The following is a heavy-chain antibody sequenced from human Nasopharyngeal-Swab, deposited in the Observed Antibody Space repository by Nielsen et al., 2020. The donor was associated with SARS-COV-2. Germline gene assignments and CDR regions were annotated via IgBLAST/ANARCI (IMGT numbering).Heavy chain of an antibody. CDR2: ISSSSSTI. CDR3: ARGYSWDDY. Sequence: GESLKISCAASGFTFSSYSMNWVRQAPGKGLEWVSYISSSSSTIYYADSVKGRFTISRDNAKNSLYLQMNSLRAEDTALYYCARGYSWDDYWGQGTLVTVSS. V-gene: IGHV3-48*04. D-gene: IGHD3-16*02. J-gene: IGHJ4*02. CDR1: GFTFSSYS.